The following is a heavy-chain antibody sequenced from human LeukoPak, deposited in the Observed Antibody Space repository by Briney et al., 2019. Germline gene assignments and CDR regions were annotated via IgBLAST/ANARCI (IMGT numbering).Heavy chain of an antibody. CDR1: GTSITPYS. Sequence: ASETLSLTCSGSGTSITPYSWSWIRQPPGRGLEWIGYFYTSGNTHQNPSLKSRVTMSIDASKNQFSLRLSSMTAADTAVYYCARHRAEMATITDDTFDMWGQGTMVTVSS. V-gene: IGHV4-4*09. CDR2: FYTSGNT. J-gene: IGHJ3*02. CDR3: ARHRAEMATITDDTFDM. D-gene: IGHD5-24*01.